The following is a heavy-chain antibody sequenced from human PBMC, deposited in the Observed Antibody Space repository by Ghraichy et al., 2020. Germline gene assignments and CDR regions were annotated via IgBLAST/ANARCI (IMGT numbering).Heavy chain of an antibody. Sequence: ESLNISCTVSGGSISSSSYYWGWIRQPPGKGLEWIGSIYYSGSTYYNPSLKSRVTISVDTSKNQFSLKLSSVTAADTAVYYAIAAAGSLYRGFYMDVWGKGTTVTVSS. V-gene: IGHV4-39*01. CDR1: GGSISSSSYY. CDR2: IYYSGST. D-gene: IGHD6-13*01. J-gene: IGHJ6*03. CDR3: IAAAGSLYRGFYMDV.